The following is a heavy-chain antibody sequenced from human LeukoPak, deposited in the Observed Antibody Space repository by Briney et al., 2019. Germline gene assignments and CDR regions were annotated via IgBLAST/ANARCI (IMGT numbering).Heavy chain of an antibody. CDR3: AKAVLLWFGGEAYYFDY. V-gene: IGHV3-23*01. CDR1: GFTFSSYA. J-gene: IGHJ4*02. CDR2: ISGSGGST. Sequence: GRSLRLSCAASGFTFSSYAMSWVRQAPGKGLEWVSAISGSGGSTYYADSVKGRFTISRDNSKNTLYLQMNSLRAEDTAVYYCAKAVLLWFGGEAYYFDYWGQGTLVTVSS. D-gene: IGHD3-10*01.